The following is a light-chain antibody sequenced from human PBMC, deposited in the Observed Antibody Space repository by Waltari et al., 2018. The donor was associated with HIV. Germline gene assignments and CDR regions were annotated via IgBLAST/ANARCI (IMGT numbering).Light chain of an antibody. Sequence: EIVMTQSPGTLSVSPGQRATLSCSASQSVNGNIAWYQQIPGQAPRLLIFAASTRATGVPAMFSGSGFGTEFTLSITDLQSEVFATYHCQQYIEWPLTFGQGTKV. V-gene: IGKV3-15*01. CDR1: QSVNGN. J-gene: IGKJ1*01. CDR2: AAS. CDR3: QQYIEWPLT.